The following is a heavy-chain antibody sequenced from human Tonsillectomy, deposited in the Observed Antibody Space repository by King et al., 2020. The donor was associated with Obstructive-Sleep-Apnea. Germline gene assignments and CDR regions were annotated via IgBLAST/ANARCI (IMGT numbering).Heavy chain of an antibody. D-gene: IGHD3-22*01. V-gene: IGHV3-9*01. J-gene: IGHJ4*02. CDR2: IDCDSGSI. CDR1: GFTFDDYA. Sequence: VQLVESGGGLVQPGRSLRLSCAASGFTFDDYAMHWVRQAPGKGLAWGLGIDCDSGSIGYADFGKGRFTIPRHNAKNTLYLQMNSLRAEETAFYYCAKAPVHYFDTSGYDCWGQGTLVTVSS. CDR3: AKAPVHYFDTSGYDC.